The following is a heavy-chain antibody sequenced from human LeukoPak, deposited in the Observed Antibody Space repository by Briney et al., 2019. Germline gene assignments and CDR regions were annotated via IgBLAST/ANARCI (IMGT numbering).Heavy chain of an antibody. V-gene: IGHV4-31*03. J-gene: IGHJ4*02. CDR3: ARRIPGFFFDY. CDR1: GGSISSGGYY. D-gene: IGHD2-21*01. Sequence: SQTLSLTCTVSGGSISSGGYYWSWIRQHPGKGLEWIGYIYYTGSTYCNASLKSRVTISVDTSKNQFSLKVSSVTAADTAVYFCARRIPGFFFDYWGQGTLVTVSS. CDR2: IYYTGST.